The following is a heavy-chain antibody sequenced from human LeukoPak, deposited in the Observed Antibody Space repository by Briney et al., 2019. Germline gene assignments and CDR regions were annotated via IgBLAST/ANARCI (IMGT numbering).Heavy chain of an antibody. CDR1: GGTFSSYA. CDR2: IIPIVGTA. D-gene: IGHD3-10*01. J-gene: IGHJ4*02. Sequence: SVKVSCKASGGTFSSYAISWVRQAPGQGLEWMGGIIPIVGTANYAQKFQGRVTITADKSTSTAYMELSSLRSEDTAVYYCARGRFGEPGYFDYWGQGTLVTVSS. V-gene: IGHV1-69*06. CDR3: ARGRFGEPGYFDY.